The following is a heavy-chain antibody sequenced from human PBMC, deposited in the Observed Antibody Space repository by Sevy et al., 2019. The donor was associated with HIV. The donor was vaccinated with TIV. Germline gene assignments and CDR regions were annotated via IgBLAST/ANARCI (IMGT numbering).Heavy chain of an antibody. J-gene: IGHJ3*02. CDR1: GFTFSSYA. V-gene: IGHV3-23*01. D-gene: IGHD5-12*01. Sequence: GGSLRLSCAASGFTFSSYAMSWVRQAPGKGLEWVSAISGRGGSTYYADSVKGRFTISRDNSKNTRYLQMNSLRAEDTAVYYCAKDRSGYDPGDAFDIWGQGTMVTVSS. CDR3: AKDRSGYDPGDAFDI. CDR2: ISGRGGST.